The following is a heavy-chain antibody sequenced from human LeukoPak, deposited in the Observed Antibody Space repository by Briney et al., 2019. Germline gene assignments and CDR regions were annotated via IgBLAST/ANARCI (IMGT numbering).Heavy chain of an antibody. J-gene: IGHJ1*01. D-gene: IGHD3-22*01. CDR3: ARGRSPYDSSAYYYPEYFQH. Sequence: PSETLSLTCAVYGGSFSGYYWSWIRQPPGKGLEWIGEINHSGSTNYNPSLNSRVTISVDTSKNQFPLKLSSVTAADTAVYYCARGRSPYDSSAYYYPEYFQHWGQGTLVTVSS. CDR1: GGSFSGYY. CDR2: INHSGST. V-gene: IGHV4-34*01.